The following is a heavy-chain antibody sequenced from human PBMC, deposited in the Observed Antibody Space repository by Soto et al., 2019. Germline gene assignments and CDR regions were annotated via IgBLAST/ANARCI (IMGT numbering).Heavy chain of an antibody. CDR2: INPNSGGT. D-gene: IGHD6-13*01. Sequence: ASVKVSCKASGYTFTGYYMHWVRQAPGQGLEWMGWINPNSGGTNYAQKFQGRVTMTRDTSISTAYMELSRLRSDDTAVYYCARLHGYSSSWPDYYYYGMDVWGQGTTVTVSS. V-gene: IGHV1-2*02. CDR3: ARLHGYSSSWPDYYYYGMDV. CDR1: GYTFTGYY. J-gene: IGHJ6*02.